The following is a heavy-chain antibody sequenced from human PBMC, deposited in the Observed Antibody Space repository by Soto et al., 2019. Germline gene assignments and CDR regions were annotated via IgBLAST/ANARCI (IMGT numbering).Heavy chain of an antibody. CDR3: ARRQIVATKVWYYYYYGMDV. J-gene: IGHJ6*02. CDR1: GYTFTGYY. D-gene: IGHD5-12*01. CDR2: INPNSGGT. V-gene: IGHV1-2*02. Sequence: VASVKVSCKASGYTFTGYYMHWVRQAPGQGLEWMGWINPNSGGTNYAQKFQGRVTMTRDTSISTAYMELSRLRSDDTAVYYCARRQIVATKVWYYYYYGMDVWGQGTTVTVSS.